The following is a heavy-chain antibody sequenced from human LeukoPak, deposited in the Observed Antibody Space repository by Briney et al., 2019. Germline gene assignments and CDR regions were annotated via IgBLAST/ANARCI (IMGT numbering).Heavy chain of an antibody. V-gene: IGHV3-23*01. D-gene: IGHD3-22*01. CDR2: ISDSGDKT. Sequence: GGSLRLSCAASGFTFSTYAMSWVRQAPGKGLEWVSVISDSGDKTYYADSVKGRFTTSRDNFKNTLYLQMNSLRAEDTAVYYCAKNYYDSRVLDYWGQGTLVTVSS. CDR1: GFTFSTYA. CDR3: AKNYYDSRVLDY. J-gene: IGHJ4*02.